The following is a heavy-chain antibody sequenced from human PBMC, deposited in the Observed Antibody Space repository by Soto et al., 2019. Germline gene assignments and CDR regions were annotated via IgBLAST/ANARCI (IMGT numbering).Heavy chain of an antibody. Sequence: QVQLVQSGAEVKKPGASEKVSCKASGYNFTSYAMHWVRQAPGQRLEWMGWINAGNGNTKYSQKFQGRVNITRDTSASTAYMELSSLRSEDTAVYYCARSPEYYDFWSGYYYFDFWGQGTLLTVSS. CDR2: INAGNGNT. J-gene: IGHJ4*02. V-gene: IGHV1-3*01. D-gene: IGHD3-3*01. CDR3: ARSPEYYDFWSGYYYFDF. CDR1: GYNFTSYA.